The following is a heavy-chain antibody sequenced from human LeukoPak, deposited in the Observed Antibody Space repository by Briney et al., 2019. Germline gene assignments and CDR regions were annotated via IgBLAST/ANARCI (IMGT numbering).Heavy chain of an antibody. Sequence: GSLRLSCAASGFTFSSYAMSWVRQAPGKGLEWVSAVSGSGGSTYYADSVKGRFTISRDNSKNTLYLKMNSLRDEDTAVYYCAKMDSSGWYLYWGQGTLVTVSS. CDR2: VSGSGGST. D-gene: IGHD6-19*01. V-gene: IGHV3-23*01. CDR1: GFTFSSYA. CDR3: AKMDSSGWYLY. J-gene: IGHJ4*02.